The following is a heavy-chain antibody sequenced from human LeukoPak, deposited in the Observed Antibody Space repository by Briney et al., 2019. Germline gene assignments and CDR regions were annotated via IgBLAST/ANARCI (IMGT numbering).Heavy chain of an antibody. V-gene: IGHV3-9*03. CDR1: GFTFDDYA. D-gene: IGHD4-23*01. CDR2: ISWNSGSI. J-gene: IGHJ4*02. Sequence: GGSLRLSCAASGFTFDDYAMHWVRQAPGKGLEWVSGISWNSGSIGYADSVKGRFTISRDNAKNSLYLQMNSLRAEDMALYYCAKDLNYGGNSGTIFDYWGQGTLVTVSS. CDR3: AKDLNYGGNSGTIFDY.